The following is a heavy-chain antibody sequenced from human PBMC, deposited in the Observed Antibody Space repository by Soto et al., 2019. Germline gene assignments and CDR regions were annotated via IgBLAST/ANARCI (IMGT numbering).Heavy chain of an antibody. CDR2: IYYSGST. J-gene: IGHJ3*02. D-gene: IGHD3-16*01. CDR3: ARVRYYDDVWGSFRHHDAFDI. V-gene: IGHV4-31*03. Sequence: QVQLQESGPGLVKPSQTLSLTCTVSGGSISSGGYYWSWIRQHPGKGLEWIGYIYYSGSTYYNPSLKSRVAISVDTSKNQFSLKLSSVTAADTAVYYSARVRYYDDVWGSFRHHDAFDIWGQGTMVTVSS. CDR1: GGSISSGGYY.